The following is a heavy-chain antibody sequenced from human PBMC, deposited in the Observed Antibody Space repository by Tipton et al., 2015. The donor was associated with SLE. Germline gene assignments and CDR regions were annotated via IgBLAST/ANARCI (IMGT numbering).Heavy chain of an antibody. D-gene: IGHD1-7*01. CDR3: ARSLNWNYPFDS. J-gene: IGHJ4*02. V-gene: IGHV4-31*02. CDR1: GGSISRGPYY. Sequence: LRLSCTVSGGSISRGPYYWNWIRQPAGEGLEWIGFIYDSGSTYYTPSPRSRVAISIDKSRNQFSLNLNSVTAADTAVYYCARSLNWNYPFDSWGQGILVTVSS. CDR2: IYDSGST.